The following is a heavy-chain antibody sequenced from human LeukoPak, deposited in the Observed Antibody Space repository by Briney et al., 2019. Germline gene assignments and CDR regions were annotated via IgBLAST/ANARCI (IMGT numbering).Heavy chain of an antibody. J-gene: IGHJ4*02. CDR3: AKERQTGDYFTSDS. V-gene: IGHV3-23*01. Sequence: GGSLRLSCAASGFTFSNYWMNWVRQAPGKGLEWVSAVNNRGVTYYPGSVKGRFTTSRDSSKNTLYLQMSSLRVEDTAIYFCAKERQTGDYFTSDSWGQGTLVTVSS. CDR2: VNNRGVT. CDR1: GFTFSNYW. D-gene: IGHD4-17*01.